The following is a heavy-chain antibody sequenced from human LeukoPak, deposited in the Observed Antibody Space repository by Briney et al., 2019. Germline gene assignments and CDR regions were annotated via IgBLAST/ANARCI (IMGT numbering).Heavy chain of an antibody. V-gene: IGHV1-18*01. Sequence: ASVKVSCKASGYTFTSYGISWVRQAPGQGLEWMGWISAYNGNTNYAQKLQGRVTMTTDTSTSTAYMELRSLRSDDTAVYYCARDDWGSSYGYYLDYWGQGTLVTVSS. CDR1: GYTFTSYG. CDR2: ISAYNGNT. CDR3: ARDDWGSSYGYYLDY. J-gene: IGHJ4*02. D-gene: IGHD5-18*01.